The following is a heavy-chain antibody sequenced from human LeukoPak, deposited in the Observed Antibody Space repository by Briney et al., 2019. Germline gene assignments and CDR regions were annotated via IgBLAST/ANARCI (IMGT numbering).Heavy chain of an antibody. CDR1: GFTFSSYW. J-gene: IGHJ6*03. CDR2: INSDGIIT. CDR3: ARSMYYYYMDV. Sequence: GGSLRLSCAASGFTFSSYWMHWVRHAPGRGPVWVSRINSDGIITIYADSVKGRFTISRDNAKNTLYLQMNGLRAEDTAVYYFARSMYYYYMDVWGKGTTVTVSS. V-gene: IGHV3-74*01.